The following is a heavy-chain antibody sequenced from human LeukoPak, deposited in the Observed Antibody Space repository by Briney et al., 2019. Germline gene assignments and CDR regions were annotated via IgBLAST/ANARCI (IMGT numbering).Heavy chain of an antibody. CDR2: ISRSSRTT. D-gene: IGHD4-23*01. V-gene: IGHV3-48*04. Sequence: GGSLRLSCAASGFSFSIYSMNWVHQAPGKGLEWISYISRSSRTTYYADPVKGRFTISRDNAKNSLYLQMNSLRAEDTAVYYCARDGFFGGSWNEDDAFDIWGQGTMVTVSS. J-gene: IGHJ3*02. CDR1: GFSFSIYS. CDR3: ARDGFFGGSWNEDDAFDI.